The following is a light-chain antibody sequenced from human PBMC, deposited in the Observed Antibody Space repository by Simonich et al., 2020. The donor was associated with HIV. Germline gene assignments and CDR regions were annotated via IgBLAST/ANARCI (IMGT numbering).Light chain of an antibody. V-gene: IGKV3-20*01. CDR3: QQYGSSPYT. CDR2: DAS. CDR1: QSVSNNF. J-gene: IGKJ2*01. Sequence: EIVLTQSPGTLSLSPGERATLSCRASQSVSNNFLAWYQQKPGQAPRLLIYDASNRATGIPDRFSGSGSGTDFTLTISRLEPQDFAVYYCQQYGSSPYTFGQGTKLEIK.